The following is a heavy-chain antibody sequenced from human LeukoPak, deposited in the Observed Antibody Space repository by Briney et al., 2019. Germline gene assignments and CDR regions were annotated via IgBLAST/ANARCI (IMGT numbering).Heavy chain of an antibody. CDR3: ARVPNYDILTGYLVYYYYMDV. V-gene: IGHV4-61*02. D-gene: IGHD3-9*01. CDR2: IYTSGST. CDR1: GGSISSGSYY. Sequence: PSETLSLTCTVSGGSISSGSYYWRWIRQPAGKGLEWIGRIYTSGSTNYNPSLKSRVTISVDTSKNQFSLKLSSVTAADTAVYYCARVPNYDILTGYLVYYYYMDVWGKGTTVTVSS. J-gene: IGHJ6*03.